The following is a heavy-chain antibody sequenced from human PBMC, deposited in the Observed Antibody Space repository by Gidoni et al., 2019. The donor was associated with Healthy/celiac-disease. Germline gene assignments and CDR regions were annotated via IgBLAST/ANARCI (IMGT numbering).Heavy chain of an antibody. CDR3: ARAARGTTVTNRGRWFDP. D-gene: IGHD4-17*01. V-gene: IGHV4-34*01. Sequence: QVQLQQWGAGLLKPSETLSLTCAVYGGSFSGYYWSWIRQPPGKGLEWIGEINHSGSTNYNPSLKSRVTISVDTSKNQFSLKLSSVTAADTAVYYCARAARGTTVTNRGRWFDPWGQGTLVTVSS. J-gene: IGHJ5*02. CDR1: GGSFSGYY. CDR2: INHSGST.